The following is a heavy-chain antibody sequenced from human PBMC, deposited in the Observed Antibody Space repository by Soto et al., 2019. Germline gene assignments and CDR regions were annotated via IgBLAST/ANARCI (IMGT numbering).Heavy chain of an antibody. V-gene: IGHV3-48*02. CDR1: GFTFSSFS. CDR2: ISSSSTI. D-gene: IGHD2-15*01. J-gene: IGHJ4*02. CDR3: ARDAPRCSGGTCLDY. Sequence: EVQLMESGGGLVQPGGSLRLSCAASGFTFSSFSMHWVRQAPGKGLEWVSYISSSSTIYYADSVRGRFTISRDNAKNSLYLQMNSLRDEDTAVFYCARDAPRCSGGTCLDYWGQGTLGTVSS.